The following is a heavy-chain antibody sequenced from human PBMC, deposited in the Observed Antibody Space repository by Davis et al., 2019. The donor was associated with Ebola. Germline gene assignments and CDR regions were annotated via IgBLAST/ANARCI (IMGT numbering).Heavy chain of an antibody. V-gene: IGHV1-18*04. Sequence: ASVKVSCKASGYTFTSYGISWVRQAPGQGLEWMGRIISNSGGTNYAQKFQGRVTMTRDTSTSTVYMELSSLRSEDTAVYYCARTSSRSHLIVGATRGWFDPWGQGTLVTVSS. J-gene: IGHJ5*02. CDR3: ARTSSRSHLIVGATRGWFDP. CDR2: IISNSGGT. CDR1: GYTFTSYG. D-gene: IGHD1-26*01.